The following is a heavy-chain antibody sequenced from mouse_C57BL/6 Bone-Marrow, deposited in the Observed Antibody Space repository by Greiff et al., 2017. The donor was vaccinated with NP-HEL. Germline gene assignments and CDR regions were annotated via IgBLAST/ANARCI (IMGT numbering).Heavy chain of an antibody. J-gene: IGHJ1*03. CDR3: ARPHYYGSPYWYFEV. V-gene: IGHV5-17*01. CDR2: ISSGSSTI. Sequence: EVQVVESGGGLVKPGGSLKLSCAASGFTFSDYGMHWVRQAPEKGLEWVAYISSGSSTIYYADTVKGRFTISRDNAKNTLFLQMTSLRSEDTAMYYCARPHYYGSPYWYFEVWGTGTTVTVSS. CDR1: GFTFSDYG. D-gene: IGHD1-1*01.